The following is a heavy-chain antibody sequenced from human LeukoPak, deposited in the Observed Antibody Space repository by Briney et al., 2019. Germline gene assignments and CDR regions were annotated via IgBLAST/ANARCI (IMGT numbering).Heavy chain of an antibody. V-gene: IGHV3-30-3*01. CDR3: AKDSHPNRGAGYYFDY. Sequence: GGSLRLSCAASGFTFSSYAMHWVRRAPGKGLEWVAVISYDGSNKYYADSVKGRFTISRDNSKNTLYLQMNSLRAEDTAVYYCAKDSHPNRGAGYYFDYWGQGTLVTVSS. CDR1: GFTFSSYA. D-gene: IGHD3-10*01. CDR2: ISYDGSNK. J-gene: IGHJ4*02.